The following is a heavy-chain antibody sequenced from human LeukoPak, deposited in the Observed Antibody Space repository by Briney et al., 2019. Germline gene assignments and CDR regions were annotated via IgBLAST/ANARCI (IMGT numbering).Heavy chain of an antibody. J-gene: IGHJ6*02. CDR1: GFTVSSNY. Sequence: PGGSLRLSCAASGFTVSSNYMSWVRQAPGKGLEWVSVIYSGGSTYYADSVKGRFTISRDNSKNTLYLQMNSLRAEDTAVYYCARVGAGYCSSTSCHPSHYGMDVWGQGTTVTVSS. D-gene: IGHD2-2*01. CDR3: ARVGAGYCSSTSCHPSHYGMDV. V-gene: IGHV3-53*01. CDR2: IYSGGST.